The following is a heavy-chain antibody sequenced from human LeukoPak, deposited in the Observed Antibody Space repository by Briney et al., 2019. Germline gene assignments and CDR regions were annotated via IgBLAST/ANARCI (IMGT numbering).Heavy chain of an antibody. V-gene: IGHV3-30*04. D-gene: IGHD1-26*01. J-gene: IGHJ4*02. CDR1: GFTLSSYA. CDR2: ISYDGSNK. CDR3: ARDSVRGWELRYYFDY. Sequence: GGSLRLSCAASGFTLSSYAMHWVRQAPGKGLEWVAVISYDGSNKYYADSVKGRFTISRDNSKNTLYLQMNSLRAEDTAVYYCARDSVRGWELRYYFDYWGQGTLVTVSS.